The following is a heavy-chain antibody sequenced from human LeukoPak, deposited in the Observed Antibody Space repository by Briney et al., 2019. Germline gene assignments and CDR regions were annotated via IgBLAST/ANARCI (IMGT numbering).Heavy chain of an antibody. CDR3: AKGGSKGIAAAWD. Sequence: PGRSLRLSCAASGFTFSSYGMHWVRQAPGKGLEWVAVISYDGSNKYYADSVKGRFIISRDNSKNTLYLQMNSLRAEDTAVYYCAKGGSKGIAAAWDWGQGTLVTVSS. J-gene: IGHJ4*02. D-gene: IGHD6-13*01. CDR2: ISYDGSNK. V-gene: IGHV3-30*18. CDR1: GFTFSSYG.